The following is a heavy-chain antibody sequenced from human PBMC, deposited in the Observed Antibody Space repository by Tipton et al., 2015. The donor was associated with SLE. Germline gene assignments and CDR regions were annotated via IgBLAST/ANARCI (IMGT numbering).Heavy chain of an antibody. Sequence: TLSLTCAVYGGTSRDYFWSWIRQPPGKGLGWIGEVSHRGTTNYNPSLDSRVTISVDTSKNQFSLKLSSVTAADTAVYYCAGQLAAAARDGWFDPWGQGTLVTVSS. CDR1: GGTSRDYF. J-gene: IGHJ5*02. CDR3: AGQLAAAARDGWFDP. CDR2: VSHRGTT. D-gene: IGHD6-13*01. V-gene: IGHV4-34*08.